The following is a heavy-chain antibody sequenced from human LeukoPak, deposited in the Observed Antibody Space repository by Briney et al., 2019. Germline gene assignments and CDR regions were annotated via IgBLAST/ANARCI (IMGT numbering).Heavy chain of an antibody. CDR1: GFTFASFG. CDR3: AKGYVWGSYRPYYFDY. D-gene: IGHD3-16*02. CDR2: ISASGGNT. J-gene: IGHJ4*02. V-gene: IGHV3-23*01. Sequence: GGSLRLSCAASGFTFASFGMNWVRQAPGKGLEWVSAISASGGNTYYTESVKGRFTISRDNSKNTLYLQMNSLRAEDTAVYYCAKGYVWGSYRPYYFDYWGQGTLVTVSS.